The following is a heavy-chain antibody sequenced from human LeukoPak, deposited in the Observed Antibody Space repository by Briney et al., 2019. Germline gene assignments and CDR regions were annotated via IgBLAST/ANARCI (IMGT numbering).Heavy chain of an antibody. CDR2: ISYDGSNK. CDR1: GFTFSSYA. CDR3: ARDLVRLRLKGMDV. D-gene: IGHD3-16*01. J-gene: IGHJ6*02. Sequence: GGSLRLSCAASGFTFSSYAMHWVRQAPGKGLEWVAVISYDGSNKYYADSVKGRFTISRDNSKNTLYLQMNSLRAEDTAVYHCARDLVRLRLKGMDVWGQGTTVTVSS. V-gene: IGHV3-30*04.